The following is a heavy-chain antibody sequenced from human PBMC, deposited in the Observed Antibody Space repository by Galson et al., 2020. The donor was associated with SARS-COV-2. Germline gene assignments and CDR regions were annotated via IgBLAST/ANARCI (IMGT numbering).Heavy chain of an antibody. CDR1: GGSFSGYY. V-gene: IGHV4-34*01. Sequence: SQTLSLTCAVYGGSFSGYYWSWIRQPPGKGLEWIGEINHSGSTNYNPSLKSRVTISVDTSKNQFSLKLSSVTAADTAVYYCARGLGGPDTIFGVVIIGYYFDYWGQGTLVTVSS. J-gene: IGHJ4*02. CDR3: ARGLGGPDTIFGVVIIGYYFDY. CDR2: INHSGST. D-gene: IGHD3-3*01.